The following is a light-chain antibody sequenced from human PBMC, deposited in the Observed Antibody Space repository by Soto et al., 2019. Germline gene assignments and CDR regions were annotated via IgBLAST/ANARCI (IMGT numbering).Light chain of an antibody. Sequence: IVLTQSPATLSLSPGERATLSCRASQSVLNYLAWYQQKPGQPPRLLIYDTYNRATGIPARFSGSGSGTDFTLSISSLEPEDFGLYYCQQRGGWPLTFGGGTKVEIK. CDR2: DTY. V-gene: IGKV3-11*01. CDR3: QQRGGWPLT. CDR1: QSVLNY. J-gene: IGKJ4*01.